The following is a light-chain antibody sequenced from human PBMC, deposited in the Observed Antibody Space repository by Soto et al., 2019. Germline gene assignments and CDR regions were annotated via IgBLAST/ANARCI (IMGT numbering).Light chain of an antibody. CDR3: CSYAGNSYV. J-gene: IGLJ1*01. V-gene: IGLV2-14*01. CDR1: SSDLGGYNF. CDR2: QVS. Sequence: QSVLTQPASVSGSPGQSITISCTGTSSDLGGYNFVSWYQHHPGKAPKLTIYQVSNRPSGVSNRFSGSKSGNTASLTISGLQAEDEADYYCCSYAGNSYVFGTGTKVTVL.